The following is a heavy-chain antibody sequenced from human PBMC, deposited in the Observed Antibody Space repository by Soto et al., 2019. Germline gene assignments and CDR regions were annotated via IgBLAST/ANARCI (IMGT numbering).Heavy chain of an antibody. CDR3: AKDRLEGSETFLLFGGVDV. CDR2: IIPKFVTA. D-gene: IGHD3-3*01. V-gene: IGHV1-69*01. J-gene: IGHJ6*02. Sequence: QVQLVQSGAEVKKPGSSVKVSCKASGGTFSKYTISWVRQAPGQGLEWMGGIIPKFVTANYAQKFQGRVTITADESTSTAYMELSSLRSDDTALYYWAKDRLEGSETFLLFGGVDVWGQGTTVTVSS. CDR1: GGTFSKYT.